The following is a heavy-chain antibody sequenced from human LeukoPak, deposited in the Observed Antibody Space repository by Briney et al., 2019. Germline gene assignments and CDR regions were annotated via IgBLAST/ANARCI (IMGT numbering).Heavy chain of an antibody. D-gene: IGHD1-1*01. CDR3: ARTGTFPSKNNWFDP. Sequence: ASETLSLTCAVYGGSFSGYYWRWIRQPPGKGLEWIGEINHSGSTNYNPSLKSRVTISVDTSKNQFSLKLSSVTAADTAVYYCARTGTFPSKNNWFDPWGQGTLVTVSS. V-gene: IGHV4-34*01. J-gene: IGHJ5*02. CDR1: GGSFSGYY. CDR2: INHSGST.